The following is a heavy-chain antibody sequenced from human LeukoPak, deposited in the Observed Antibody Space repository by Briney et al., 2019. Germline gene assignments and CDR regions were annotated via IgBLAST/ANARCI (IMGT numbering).Heavy chain of an antibody. V-gene: IGHV3-21*06. CDR1: EFTFSTYS. J-gene: IGHJ4*02. CDR3: ARGRGSL. CDR2: ISSSGSDI. D-gene: IGHD3-16*01. Sequence: GGSLRLSCAASEFTFSTYSMNWVRQAPGKGLEWVSSISSSGSDIYYADSVKGRFTISRDNAKNSLYLQMNSLSGEDTAIYYCARGRGSLWGQGTLVTVSS.